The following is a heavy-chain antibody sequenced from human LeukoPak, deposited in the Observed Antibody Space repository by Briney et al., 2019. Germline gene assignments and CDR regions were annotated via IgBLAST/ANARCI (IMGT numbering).Heavy chain of an antibody. CDR2: IYYSGNT. CDR3: ARLTYSNNWYFRRGLDNWFDP. Sequence: SETLSLTCTVSSGSITNYYWSWIRQPPGKGLEWIGFIYYSGNTNYNPSLKSRVTISVDASKSQFSLRLSSVTAADTAVYYCARLTYSNNWYFRRGLDNWFDPWGQGTLVTVSS. V-gene: IGHV4-59*12. CDR1: SGSITNYY. D-gene: IGHD6-13*01. J-gene: IGHJ5*02.